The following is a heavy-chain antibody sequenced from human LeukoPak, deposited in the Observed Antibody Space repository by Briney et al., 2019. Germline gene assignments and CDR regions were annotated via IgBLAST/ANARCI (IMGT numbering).Heavy chain of an antibody. V-gene: IGHV3-30-3*01. Sequence: PGGSLRLSCAASGFTFSSYEMNWVRQAPGKGLEWVAVISYDGSNKYYADSVKGRFTISRDNSKNTLYLQMNSLRAEDTAVYYCAFGGRITAPPYPWGQGTLVTVSS. CDR3: AFGGRITAPPYP. CDR1: GFTFSSYE. CDR2: ISYDGSNK. D-gene: IGHD1-20*01. J-gene: IGHJ5*02.